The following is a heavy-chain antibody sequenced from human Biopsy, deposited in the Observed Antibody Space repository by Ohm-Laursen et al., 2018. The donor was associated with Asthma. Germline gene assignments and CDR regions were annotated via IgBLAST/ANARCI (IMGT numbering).Heavy chain of an antibody. CDR2: ISYDGSNK. V-gene: IGHV3-30*04. J-gene: IGHJ4*02. CDR3: ASQSSGPDFWSGYYYFDY. Sequence: SLRLSCAASGFAFSTYAMHWVRQAPGKGLEWVAVISYDGSNKYYADSVKGRFTISRDNSKNTLYLQMNSLRAEDTAVYYCASQSSGPDFWSGYYYFDYWGQGTLVTVSS. CDR1: GFAFSTYA. D-gene: IGHD3-3*01.